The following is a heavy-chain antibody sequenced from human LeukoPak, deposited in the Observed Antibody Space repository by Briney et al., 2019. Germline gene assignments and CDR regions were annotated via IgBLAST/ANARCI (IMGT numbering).Heavy chain of an antibody. V-gene: IGHV3-64D*06. Sequence: GSLILSCSASGFTFITSAIHWVRXAPGKGLEYVSAISSNGGSTYYAGSVKGRFTISRDNSKNTLSLQMSSLRPEDTAVYYCVKLPYSDTSAYYVDYWGQGTLVTVSS. CDR2: ISSNGGST. J-gene: IGHJ4*02. CDR1: GFTFITSA. CDR3: VKLPYSDTSAYYVDY. D-gene: IGHD3-22*01.